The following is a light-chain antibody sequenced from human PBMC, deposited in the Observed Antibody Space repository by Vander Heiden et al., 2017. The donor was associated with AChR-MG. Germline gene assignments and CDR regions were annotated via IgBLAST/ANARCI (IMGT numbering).Light chain of an antibody. CDR3: QQYTDNAST. CDR2: KAS. J-gene: IGKJ1*01. Sequence: DIQMTQSPSTLSASVGDRVTITCRASQSISSWLAWYQQKPGAAPKLLIYKASTLESGVPSRFSGSASGTEFTLTITSLQPDDFATYYCQQYTDNASTFGQGTKVEIE. CDR1: QSISSW. V-gene: IGKV1-5*03.